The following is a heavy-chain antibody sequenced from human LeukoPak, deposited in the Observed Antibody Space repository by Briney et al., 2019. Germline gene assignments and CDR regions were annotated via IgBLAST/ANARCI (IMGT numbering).Heavy chain of an antibody. Sequence: PSETLSLTCAVSGGSISSSNWWRWVRQPPGKGLEWSGEIYHSGSTNYNPSLKSRVTISVDTSKNQFSLKLSSVTAADTAVYYCARDPSPIRPSGSWSYWGQGTLVTVSS. V-gene: IGHV4-4*02. D-gene: IGHD6-13*01. CDR2: IYHSGST. J-gene: IGHJ4*02. CDR1: GGSISSSNW. CDR3: ARDPSPIRPSGSWSY.